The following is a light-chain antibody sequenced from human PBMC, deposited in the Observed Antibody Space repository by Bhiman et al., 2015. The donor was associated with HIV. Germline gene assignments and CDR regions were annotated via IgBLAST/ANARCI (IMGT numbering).Light chain of an antibody. Sequence: QSALTQPASVSGSPGQSITISCTGTASDVGNYDLVSWYQQHPGKAPKLMIYDVSNRPSGISNRFSGSKSGNTASLTISGLQAEDEADYYCSSYTSSNTYVFGTGTKVTVL. V-gene: IGLV2-14*02. CDR3: SSYTSSNTYV. J-gene: IGLJ1*01. CDR1: ASDVGNYDL. CDR2: DVS.